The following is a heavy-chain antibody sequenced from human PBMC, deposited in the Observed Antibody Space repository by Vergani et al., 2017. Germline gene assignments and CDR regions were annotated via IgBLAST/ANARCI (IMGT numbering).Heavy chain of an antibody. D-gene: IGHD3-10*01. V-gene: IGHV3-7*01. CDR3: AREDFRQFGVAFDY. J-gene: IGHJ4*02. Sequence: EVQLVESGGGLVKPGGSLRLSCAASGFTFSSYSMNWVRQAPGKGLEWVANIKQDGSEKYYVDSVKGRFTISRDNAKNSLYLQMNSLRAEDTAVYYCAREDFRQFGVAFDYWGQGTLVTVSS. CDR1: GFTFSSYS. CDR2: IKQDGSEK.